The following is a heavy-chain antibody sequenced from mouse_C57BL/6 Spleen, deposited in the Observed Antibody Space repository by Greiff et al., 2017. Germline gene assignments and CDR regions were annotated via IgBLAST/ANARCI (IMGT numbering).Heavy chain of an antibody. CDR2: IYPYNGVS. D-gene: IGHD2-5*01. J-gene: IGHJ2*01. Sequence: VQLKQSGPELVKPGASVKISCKAAGYSFTGYYMHWVKQSHGNILDWIGYIYPYNGVSSYNQKFKGKATLTVDKSSSTAYMELRSLTSEDSAVYYCAGAYYSNQYYFDYWGQGTTLTVSS. V-gene: IGHV1-31*01. CDR1: GYSFTGYY. CDR3: AGAYYSNQYYFDY.